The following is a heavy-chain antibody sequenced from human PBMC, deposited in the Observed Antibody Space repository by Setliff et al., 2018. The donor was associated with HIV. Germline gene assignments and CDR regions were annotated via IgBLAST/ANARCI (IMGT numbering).Heavy chain of an antibody. V-gene: IGHV4-4*07. CDR2: IYTSGST. CDR3: ARHVSPEYSDYAHWYFDL. Sequence: PSETLSLTCTVSGGSIGNYYWSWIRQPAGKGLEWIGRIYTSGSTNYNPSLKSRVTMLIDPSKNQFSLYLNSVTAADTAVYYCARHVSPEYSDYAHWYFDLWGRGTLVTVSS. J-gene: IGHJ2*01. D-gene: IGHD5-12*01. CDR1: GGSIGNYY.